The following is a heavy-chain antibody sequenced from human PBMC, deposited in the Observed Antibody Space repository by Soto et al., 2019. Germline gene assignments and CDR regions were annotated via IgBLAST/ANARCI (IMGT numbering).Heavy chain of an antibody. D-gene: IGHD2-15*01. CDR2: IYYSGST. CDR1: GGSIRSYY. V-gene: IGHV4-59*01. Sequence: QVQPQESGPGLVKPSETLSLTCTVSGGSIRSYYWSWIRQPPGKGLEWIGYIYYSGSTNYNPSLKSRVTISVDTSKNQCSLKLSSVTAADTAVYYCARDLGYGGTVGAFDIWGQGTMVTVSS. CDR3: ARDLGYGGTVGAFDI. J-gene: IGHJ3*02.